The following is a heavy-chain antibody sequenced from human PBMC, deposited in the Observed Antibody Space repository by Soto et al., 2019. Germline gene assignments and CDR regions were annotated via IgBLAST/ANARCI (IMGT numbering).Heavy chain of an antibody. Sequence: EVQLLESGGGLVQPGGSLRLSCAASRFTFSSYAMNWVRQAPGKGLEWVSGISGSGGSTYFADSVKGRFTISRDNSKNTLYLQMKSLRAEDTAVYYCAKVPSSSWHYYYYMDVWGKGTTVTVSS. CDR1: RFTFSSYA. CDR3: AKVPSSSWHYYYYMDV. D-gene: IGHD6-13*01. CDR2: ISGSGGST. V-gene: IGHV3-23*01. J-gene: IGHJ6*03.